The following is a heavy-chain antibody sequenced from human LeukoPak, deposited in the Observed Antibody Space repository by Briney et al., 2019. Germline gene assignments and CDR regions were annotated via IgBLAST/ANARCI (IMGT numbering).Heavy chain of an antibody. CDR2: INHSGST. V-gene: IGHV4-34*01. D-gene: IGHD5-18*01. Sequence: PSETLSLTCAVYGESFSGYYWSWIRQPPGKGLEWIGEINHSGSTNYNPSLKSRVTISVDTSKNQFSLKLSSVTAADTAVYYCARMRAAMAYYYYGMDVWGKGTTVTVSS. CDR1: GESFSGYY. CDR3: ARMRAAMAYYYYGMDV. J-gene: IGHJ6*04.